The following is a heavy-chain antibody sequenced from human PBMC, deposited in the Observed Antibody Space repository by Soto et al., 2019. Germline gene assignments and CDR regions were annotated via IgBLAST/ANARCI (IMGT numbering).Heavy chain of an antibody. Sequence: QVQLVESGGGVVQPGTSLRLSCAASGFAISSYSMHWVRQAPGKGLEWVAAMSFDGNSKYFADSVKGRFMISRDSSKNTWSLEMESLGAEDSALYHCTRGRSVIANDDFEYWGQGTQVTVSS. V-gene: IGHV3-30-3*01. D-gene: IGHD2-21*01. CDR1: GFAISSYS. J-gene: IGHJ4*02. CDR2: MSFDGNSK. CDR3: TRGRSVIANDDFEY.